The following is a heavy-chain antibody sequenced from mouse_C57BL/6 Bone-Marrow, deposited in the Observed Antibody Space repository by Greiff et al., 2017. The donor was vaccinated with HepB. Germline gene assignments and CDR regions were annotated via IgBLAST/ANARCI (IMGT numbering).Heavy chain of an antibody. CDR1: GYTFTSYW. Sequence: VQLKQPGAELVRPGTSVKLSCKASGYTFTSYWMHWVKQRPGQGLEWIGVIDPSDSYTNYNQKFKGKATLTVDTSSSTAYMQLSSLTSEDSAVYYCARSTGYYYGSSWFAYWGQGTLVTVSA. V-gene: IGHV1-59*01. CDR3: ARSTGYYYGSSWFAY. D-gene: IGHD1-1*01. J-gene: IGHJ3*01. CDR2: IDPSDSYT.